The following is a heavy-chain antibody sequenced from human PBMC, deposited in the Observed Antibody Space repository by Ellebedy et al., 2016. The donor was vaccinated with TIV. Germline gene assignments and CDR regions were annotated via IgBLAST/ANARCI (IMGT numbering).Heavy chain of an antibody. CDR2: ISGSVDTT. Sequence: GGSLRLSXAASGISFDSNAMTWVRQAPGKGLEWVSGISGSVDTTYYADSVKGRFTISRDKSKNMLSLQMNSLRVDDTAVYYCARGSSNWYGGIDHWGRGTQVTVSS. J-gene: IGHJ4*02. CDR1: GISFDSNA. D-gene: IGHD6-13*01. CDR3: ARGSSNWYGGIDH. V-gene: IGHV3-23*01.